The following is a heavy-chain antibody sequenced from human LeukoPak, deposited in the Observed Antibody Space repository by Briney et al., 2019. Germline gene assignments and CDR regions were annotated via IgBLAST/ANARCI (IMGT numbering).Heavy chain of an antibody. Sequence: ASVKVSCKASGYTLTSYGISWVRQAPGQGLEWMGWISAYNGNTNYAQKLQGRVTMTTDTSTSTAYMELRSLRSDDTAVYYCARATPKDIVVVPPAYWGQGTLVTVSS. CDR3: ARATPKDIVVVPPAY. CDR1: GYTLTSYG. CDR2: ISAYNGNT. V-gene: IGHV1-18*01. D-gene: IGHD2-2*01. J-gene: IGHJ4*02.